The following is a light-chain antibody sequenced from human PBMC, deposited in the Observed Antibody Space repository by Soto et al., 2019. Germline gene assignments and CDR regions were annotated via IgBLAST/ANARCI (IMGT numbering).Light chain of an antibody. CDR1: GSVSHY. V-gene: IGKV3-15*01. CDR2: HAS. CDR3: QEYDNRSQWT. Sequence: EIVMTQSPDTLSVSPGDTASLSCRASGSVSHYLAWYQQKPGQLPRLLIYHASISATGIPATVSGSGSGTEFTSTISSLLSEDFAVYSWQEYDNRSQWTFGQGTRVVIK. J-gene: IGKJ1*01.